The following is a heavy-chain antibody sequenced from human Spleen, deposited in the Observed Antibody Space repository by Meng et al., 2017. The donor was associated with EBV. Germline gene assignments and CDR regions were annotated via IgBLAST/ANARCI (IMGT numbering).Heavy chain of an antibody. CDR1: WWSFTTFF. CDR3: SRSLGAAGPDY. Sequence: GARLVQTSETRSLSCAGDWWSFTTFFLTWIRQAPGKGLEWIGEINHRGSAHYNPSLKSRLTISVDTSKKQFSLKLSSVTAADTAVYYCSRSLGAAGPDYWGQGTLVTVSS. V-gene: IGHV4-34*01. D-gene: IGHD6-13*01. J-gene: IGHJ4*02. CDR2: INHRGSA.